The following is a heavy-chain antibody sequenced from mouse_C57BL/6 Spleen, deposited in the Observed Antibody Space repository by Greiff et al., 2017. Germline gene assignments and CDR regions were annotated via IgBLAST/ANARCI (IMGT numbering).Heavy chain of an antibody. CDR1: GYTFTSYW. Sequence: VKLQQPGAELVRPRSSVKLSCKASGYTFTSYWMDWVKQRPGQGLEWIGNIYPSDSETHYNQKFKDKATLTVDKSSSTAYMQLSSLTSEDSAVYYCARAYYDYDGVAYWGQGTLVTVSA. J-gene: IGHJ3*01. CDR3: ARAYYDYDGVAY. CDR2: IYPSDSET. V-gene: IGHV1-61*01. D-gene: IGHD2-4*01.